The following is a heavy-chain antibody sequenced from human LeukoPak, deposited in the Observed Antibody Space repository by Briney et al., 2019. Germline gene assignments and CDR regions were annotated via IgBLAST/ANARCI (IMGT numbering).Heavy chain of an antibody. CDR2: ISRSSSTI. CDR1: GFTFSNYN. J-gene: IGHJ4*02. Sequence: PGGSLRLSCAASGFTFSNYNMNWVRQAPGKGLEWVSYISRSSSTIKYADSVKGRFTISRDNAKNSLYLQMNSLRAEDTAVYHCARDASRYCSGGNCYSGLLGYFDYWGQGTLVTVSS. D-gene: IGHD2-15*01. CDR3: ARDASRYCSGGNCYSGLLGYFDY. V-gene: IGHV3-48*01.